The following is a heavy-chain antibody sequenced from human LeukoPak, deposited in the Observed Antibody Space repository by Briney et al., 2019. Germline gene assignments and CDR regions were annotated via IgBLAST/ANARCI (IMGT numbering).Heavy chain of an antibody. D-gene: IGHD1-26*01. CDR2: MNPNSGNT. J-gene: IGHJ4*02. V-gene: IGHV1-8*01. Sequence: AASVKVSCKASGYTFTSYDINWVRQATGQGLEWMGWMNPNSGNTGYAQKFQGRVTMTRNTSISTAYMELSSLRSEDTAVYYCASVVGATGDFDYWGQGTLVTVSS. CDR1: GYTFTSYD. CDR3: ASVVGATGDFDY.